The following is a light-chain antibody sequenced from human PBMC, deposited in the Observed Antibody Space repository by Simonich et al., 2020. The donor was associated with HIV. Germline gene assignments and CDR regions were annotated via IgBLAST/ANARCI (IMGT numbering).Light chain of an antibody. Sequence: QSVLTQAPSVSGAPGQRVTISCTGNSSNIGANYDVHWYQQFPGTAPKVLIIGNNNRPLGVPDRVSVSKSGTSASLAITGLQAEDEADYYCQSYDRSLSGSVFGGGTKLTVL. J-gene: IGLJ2*01. CDR2: GNN. CDR1: SSNIGANYD. CDR3: QSYDRSLSGSV. V-gene: IGLV1-40*01.